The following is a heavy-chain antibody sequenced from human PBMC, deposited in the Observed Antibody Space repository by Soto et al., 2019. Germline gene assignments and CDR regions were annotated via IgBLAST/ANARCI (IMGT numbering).Heavy chain of an antibody. D-gene: IGHD2-15*01. CDR1: GYSFRTYP. CDR3: ARDCDGGSCYDY. V-gene: IGHV1-3*01. Sequence: QVPLVQSGAEVKKTGASVKSSCKPSGYSFRTYPIHWVRQAPGQRLEFMGWINAGNGDTKYSQKFQGRVTITRDTSASTAYMELSSLRSEDTAVYYCARDCDGGSCYDYWGQGTLVTVSS. CDR2: INAGNGDT. J-gene: IGHJ4*02.